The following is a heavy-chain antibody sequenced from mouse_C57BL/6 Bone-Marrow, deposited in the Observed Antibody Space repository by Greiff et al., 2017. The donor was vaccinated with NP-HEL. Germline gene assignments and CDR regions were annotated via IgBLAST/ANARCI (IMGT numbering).Heavy chain of an antibody. CDR2: IHPNSGST. V-gene: IGHV1-64*01. J-gene: IGHJ1*03. Sequence: VQLQQPGAELVKPGASVKLSCKASGYTFTSYWMHWVKQRPGQGLEWIGMIHPNSGSTNYNEKVKSKATLTVDKSSSTAYMQLSSLTSEDSAVYYCTSSYWYFDVWGTGTTVTVSS. CDR3: TSSYWYFDV. CDR1: GYTFTSYW.